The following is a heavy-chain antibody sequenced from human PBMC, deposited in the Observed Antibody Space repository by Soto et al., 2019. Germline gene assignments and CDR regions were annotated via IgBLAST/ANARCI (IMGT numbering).Heavy chain of an antibody. CDR3: ARGAGRSWYVN. J-gene: IGHJ4*02. V-gene: IGHV1-46*03. Sequence: ASVKVSCKASGYTFTTYYMHWVRQAPGQGLEWMGVINPSGGSTSYAQKFQGRVTMTRDMSTSTVYMELSSLRSEDTAVYYCARGAGRSWYVNWGQGTLVTVSS. CDR1: GYTFTTYY. CDR2: INPSGGST. D-gene: IGHD6-13*01.